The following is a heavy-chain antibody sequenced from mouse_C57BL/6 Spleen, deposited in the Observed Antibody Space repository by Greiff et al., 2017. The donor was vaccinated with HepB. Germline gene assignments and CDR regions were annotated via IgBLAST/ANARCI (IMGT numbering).Heavy chain of an antibody. V-gene: IGHV1-82*01. CDR1: GYAFSSSW. J-gene: IGHJ4*01. CDR2: IYPGDGDT. Sequence: VQLQQSGPELVKPGASVKISCKASGYAFSSSWMNWVKQRPGKGLEWIGRIYPGDGDTNYNGKFKGKATLTADKSSSTAYMQLSSLTSEDSAVYFCVPFLLPYAMDYWGQGTSVTVSS. CDR3: VPFLLPYAMDY. D-gene: IGHD2-1*01.